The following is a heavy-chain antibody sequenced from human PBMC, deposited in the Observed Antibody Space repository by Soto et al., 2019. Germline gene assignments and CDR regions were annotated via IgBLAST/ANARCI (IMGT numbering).Heavy chain of an antibody. J-gene: IGHJ6*02. CDR3: ARFVRSCSATTCSTRADV. Sequence: TSETLSLTCTVSGGFVNSDTHSWSWIRQTPGKRLEWIGFIYSGGSTKNPSLRSRVTMSVDTSKNQFSLKLRSVIVADTAVYHCARFVRSCSATTCSTRADVWGQGITVTVSS. D-gene: IGHD2-2*01. CDR2: IYSGGST. CDR1: GGFVNSDTHS. V-gene: IGHV4-61*01.